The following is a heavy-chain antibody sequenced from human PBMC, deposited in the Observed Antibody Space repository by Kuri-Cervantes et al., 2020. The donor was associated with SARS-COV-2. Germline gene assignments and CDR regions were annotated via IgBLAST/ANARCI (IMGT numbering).Heavy chain of an antibody. D-gene: IGHD2-2*01. CDR2: IYPCDSET. V-gene: IGHV5-51*01. Sequence: KVSCKGSGYSFTSYWIGWVRQMPGQGLECMGIIYPCDSETRYSPSFQGQVTISADRSISTDYLQRSSLKASDTAMYYCARPSGYCSSTSCLDYWGQGTLVTVSS. CDR3: ARPSGYCSSTSCLDY. CDR1: GYSFTSYW. J-gene: IGHJ4*02.